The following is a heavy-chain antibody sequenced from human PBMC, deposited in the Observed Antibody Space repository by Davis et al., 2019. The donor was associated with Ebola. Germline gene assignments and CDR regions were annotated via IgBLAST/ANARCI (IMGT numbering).Heavy chain of an antibody. Sequence: GGSLRLSCAASGFIFNDYAMSWVRQAPGKGLEWVSSISSSSSYIYYADSVKGRFTISRDNAKNSLYLQMNSLRAEDTAVYYCARERAVTYFDYWGQRTLVTVSS. CDR3: ARERAVTYFDY. CDR1: GFIFNDYA. V-gene: IGHV3-21*01. CDR2: ISSSSSYI. J-gene: IGHJ4*02. D-gene: IGHD1-26*01.